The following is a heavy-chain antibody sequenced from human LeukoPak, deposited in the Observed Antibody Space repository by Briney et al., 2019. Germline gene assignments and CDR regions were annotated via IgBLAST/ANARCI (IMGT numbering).Heavy chain of an antibody. D-gene: IGHD6-13*01. J-gene: IGHJ4*02. CDR3: ASSRVYSSSWYYYFDN. V-gene: IGHV4-34*01. CDR1: GGSFSGYY. Sequence: PSETLSLTCAVYGGSFSGYYWSWIRQPPGKGLEWIGEINHSGSTNYNPSLKSRATISVDTSKNLFSLKLSSVTAADTAVYYCASSRVYSSSWYYYFDNWGQGTLVTVSS. CDR2: INHSGST.